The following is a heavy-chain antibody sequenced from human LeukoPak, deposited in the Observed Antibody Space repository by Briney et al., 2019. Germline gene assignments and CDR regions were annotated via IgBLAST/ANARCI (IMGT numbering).Heavy chain of an antibody. V-gene: IGHV3-15*01. CDR1: GFTFSNAW. J-gene: IGHJ4*02. D-gene: IGHD6-13*01. Sequence: GGSLRLSCAASGFTFSNAWMSWVRQAPGKGLEWVGRIKSKTDGGTPDYAAPVKGRFTISRDDSKNTLCLQMNSLKTEDTAVYYCTGVSRSSWYDYWGQGTLVTVSP. CDR2: IKSKTDGGTP. CDR3: TGVSRSSWYDY.